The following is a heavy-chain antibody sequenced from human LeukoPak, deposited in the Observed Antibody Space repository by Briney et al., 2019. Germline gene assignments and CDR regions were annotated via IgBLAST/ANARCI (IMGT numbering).Heavy chain of an antibody. Sequence: GFTXXXNYMSWVRQAPGKGLEWVSVIYSGGSTYYADSVKGRFTISRDNSKNTLYLQMNSLRAEDTAVYYCARPPVYDPIYYYYGMDVWGQGTTVTVSS. J-gene: IGHJ6*02. CDR3: ARPPVYDPIYYYYGMDV. CDR1: GFTXXXNY. D-gene: IGHD3-3*01. CDR2: IYSGGST. V-gene: IGHV3-66*01.